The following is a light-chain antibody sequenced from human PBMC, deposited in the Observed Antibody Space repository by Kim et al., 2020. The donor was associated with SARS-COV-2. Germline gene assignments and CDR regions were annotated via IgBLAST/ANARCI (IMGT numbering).Light chain of an antibody. CDR1: QHVYKGY. CDR2: QTS. Sequence: SPGEGATLSCRASQHVYKGYLAWYQQRLGQAPRLLIYQTSNRATGIPDRFSGSGSATDFTLTISRLEPEDFAVYYCQQYGSSPPYTFGQGTKLEI. V-gene: IGKV3-20*01. CDR3: QQYGSSPPYT. J-gene: IGKJ2*01.